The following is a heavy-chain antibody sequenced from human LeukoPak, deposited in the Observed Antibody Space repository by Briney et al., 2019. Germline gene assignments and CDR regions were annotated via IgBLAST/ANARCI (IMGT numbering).Heavy chain of an antibody. Sequence: ASVKVSCKASGYTFTGHYLHWVRQAPGQGLEWMGWINPNRGGTKYAQKFQGRVTMTRDTPISTAYMELSRLSSDGTAVYYCAITTTIAAAGLDYWGQGTLVTVSS. V-gene: IGHV1-2*02. CDR1: GYTFTGHY. CDR2: INPNRGGT. CDR3: AITTTIAAAGLDY. J-gene: IGHJ4*02. D-gene: IGHD6-13*01.